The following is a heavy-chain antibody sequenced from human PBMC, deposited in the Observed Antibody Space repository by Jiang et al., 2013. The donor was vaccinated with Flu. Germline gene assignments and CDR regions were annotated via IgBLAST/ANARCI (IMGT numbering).Heavy chain of an antibody. J-gene: IGHJ6*02. CDR2: INPNGGST. D-gene: IGHD3-3*01. V-gene: IGHV1-46*01. CDR3: ARDIIEDFWSGYDQYGMDV. Sequence: GAEVKKPGASVKVSCKTSGYSFTTNPVHWVRQAPGQGLEWVGVINPNGGSTNYAHKFQGRVTMTRDTSTSTVYMELSSLSSEDTAVYYCARDIIEDFWSGYDQYGMDVWGQGTTVTVSS. CDR1: GYSFTTNP.